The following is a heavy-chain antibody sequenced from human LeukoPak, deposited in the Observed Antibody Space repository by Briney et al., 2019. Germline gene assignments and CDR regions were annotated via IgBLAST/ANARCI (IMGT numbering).Heavy chain of an antibody. CDR2: IRSKAYGGTT. CDR1: GFTFGDYV. CDR3: TRRYNYDSSGYYYVRDAFDI. Sequence: GGSLRLSCTASGFTFGDYVMSWVRQVPGKGLEWVGFIRSKAYGGTTKNAASVKGRFTISRDDSRSIAYLQMNSLKTEDTAVYYCTRRYNYDSSGYYYVRDAFDIWGQGTMVTVSS. J-gene: IGHJ3*02. V-gene: IGHV3-49*04. D-gene: IGHD3-22*01.